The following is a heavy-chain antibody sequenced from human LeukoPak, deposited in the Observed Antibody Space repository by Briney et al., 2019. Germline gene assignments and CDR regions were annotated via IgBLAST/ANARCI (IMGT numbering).Heavy chain of an antibody. J-gene: IGHJ3*02. D-gene: IGHD3-10*01. CDR3: AKDQWFGESYALDI. Sequence: PGGSLRLSCAASGFTFSSYGMSWVRQAPGKGLEWVSAISGSGGSTYYADSVKGRFTISRDNSKNTLYLQMNSLRAEDTAEYYCAKDQWFGESYALDIWGQGTMVTVSS. CDR2: ISGSGGST. V-gene: IGHV3-23*01. CDR1: GFTFSSYG.